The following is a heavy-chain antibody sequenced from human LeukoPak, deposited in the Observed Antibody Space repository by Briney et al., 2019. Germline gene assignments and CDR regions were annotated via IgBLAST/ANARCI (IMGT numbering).Heavy chain of an antibody. J-gene: IGHJ4*02. Sequence: PGGSLRLSCAASGFTFSDYYMSWIRQAPGKGLEWVSSISSSSSYIYYADSVKGRFTISRDNAKNSLYLQMNSLRAEDTAVYYCARGVYYDSSGSDYWGQGTLLTVSS. CDR3: ARGVYYDSSGSDY. D-gene: IGHD3-22*01. V-gene: IGHV3-11*06. CDR1: GFTFSDYY. CDR2: ISSSSSYI.